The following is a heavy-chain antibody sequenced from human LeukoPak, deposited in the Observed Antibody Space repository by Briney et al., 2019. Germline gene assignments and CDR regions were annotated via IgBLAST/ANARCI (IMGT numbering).Heavy chain of an antibody. D-gene: IGHD5-12*01. J-gene: IGHJ4*02. CDR2: FDPEDGET. V-gene: IGHV1-24*01. CDR1: GYTLTELS. CDR3: ATGKSGYDFPVNY. Sequence: GASVKVSCKVSGYTLTELSMHWVRQAPGKGLEWMGGFDPEDGETIYAQKSQGRVTMTEDTSTDTAYMELSSLRSEDTAVYYCATGKSGYDFPVNYWGQGTLVTVSS.